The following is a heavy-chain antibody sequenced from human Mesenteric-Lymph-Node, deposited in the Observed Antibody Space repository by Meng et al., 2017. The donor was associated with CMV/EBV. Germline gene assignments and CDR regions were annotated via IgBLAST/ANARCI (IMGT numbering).Heavy chain of an antibody. Sequence: ASAKVSCKASGYTFTGYYMHWVRQAPGQGLEWMGWINPNSGGTNYAQKFQGRVTMTRDTSISTAYMELSRLRSDDTAVYYCARYRGGAARPEYSGYDSYDYWGQGTLVTVSS. D-gene: IGHD5-12*01. V-gene: IGHV1-2*02. CDR2: INPNSGGT. CDR1: GYTFTGYY. CDR3: ARYRGGAARPEYSGYDSYDY. J-gene: IGHJ4*02.